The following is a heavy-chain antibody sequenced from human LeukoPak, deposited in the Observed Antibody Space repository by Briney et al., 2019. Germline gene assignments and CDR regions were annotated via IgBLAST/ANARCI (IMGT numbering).Heavy chain of an antibody. CDR3: ARGGSGWEDTFDI. V-gene: IGHV3-48*03. CDR2: ISSSGSTI. D-gene: IGHD6-19*01. CDR1: GFTFSSYE. J-gene: IGHJ3*02. Sequence: GGSLRLSCAASGFTFSSYEMNRVRQAPGKGLEWVSYISSSGSTIYYADSVKGRFTISRDNAKNSLYLQMNSLRAEDTAVYYCARGGSGWEDTFDIWGQGTMVTVSS.